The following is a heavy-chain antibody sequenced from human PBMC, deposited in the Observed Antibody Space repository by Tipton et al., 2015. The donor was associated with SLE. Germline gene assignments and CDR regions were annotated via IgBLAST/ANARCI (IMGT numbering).Heavy chain of an antibody. CDR3: ARHGYSSSFDY. CDR1: GGSISSYY. V-gene: IGHV4-4*09. Sequence: GLVKPSETLSLTCAVYGGSISSYYWSWIRQPPGKGLEWIGYIYTSGSTNYNPSLKSRVTISVDTSKNQFSLKLSSVTAADTAVYYCARHGYSSSFDYWGQGTLVTVSS. D-gene: IGHD6-13*01. J-gene: IGHJ4*02. CDR2: IYTSGST.